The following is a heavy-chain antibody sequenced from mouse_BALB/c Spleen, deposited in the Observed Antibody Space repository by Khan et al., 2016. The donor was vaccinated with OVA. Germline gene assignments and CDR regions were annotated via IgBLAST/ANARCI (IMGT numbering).Heavy chain of an antibody. CDR2: INTNTGEP. Sequence: QIQLVQSGPELKKPGETVKISCKASGYTFTNYGMNWVKQAPGKGLKWMGWINTNTGEPTYVEEFKGRFAFSLETSASTAYLQSNNLKNDDTATYFCARSRWLLPAMDYWGQGTSVTVSS. D-gene: IGHD2-3*01. CDR1: GYTFTNYG. V-gene: IGHV9-3*02. J-gene: IGHJ4*01. CDR3: ARSRWLLPAMDY.